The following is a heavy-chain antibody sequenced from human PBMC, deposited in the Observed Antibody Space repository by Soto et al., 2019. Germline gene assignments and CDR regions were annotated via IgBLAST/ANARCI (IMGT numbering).Heavy chain of an antibody. D-gene: IGHD1-20*01. V-gene: IGHV2-5*02. Sequence: QITLKESGPTLVKPTQTLTLTCTFSGFSLSNRGMGVGWIRQPPGKDLEWLALFYWDDNKRYSPSLNSRLTIAKDTSQNPVVLTMTHMDPVDTSTYSCANRMTRTTDDAFEIWGQGKMVTVSS. J-gene: IGHJ3*02. CDR3: ANRMTRTTDDAFEI. CDR1: GFSLSNRGMG. CDR2: FYWDDNK.